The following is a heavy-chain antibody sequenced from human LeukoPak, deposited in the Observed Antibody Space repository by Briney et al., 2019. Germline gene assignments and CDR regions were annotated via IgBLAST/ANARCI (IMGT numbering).Heavy chain of an antibody. CDR2: LKSKRDGRTT. CDR3: TTEFQGDSTKYVCYGNYIDY. V-gene: IGHV3-15*01. CDR1: GFTFSKAW. J-gene: IGHJ4*02. D-gene: IGHD2-8*01. Sequence: GGALRLSRAASGFTFSKAWMRWVPHAPGRGLEWVRRLKSKRDGRTTDYAAPVKDRFTISRDDSKNTLYLQMNSLKTEGTAVYYCTTEFQGDSTKYVCYGNYIDYWGQGTLVTVSS.